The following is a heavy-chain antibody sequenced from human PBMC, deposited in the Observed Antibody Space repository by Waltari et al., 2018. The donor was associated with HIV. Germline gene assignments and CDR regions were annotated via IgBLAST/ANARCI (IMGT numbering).Heavy chain of an antibody. J-gene: IGHJ4*02. Sequence: QVQLHQWGAGLLKPSETLSLTCAVYNDDGPSFSDYWWSFRDYYWTWMRQSPVKGLEWIGEVDPTGSTNYNGAFRGRVSVSVDTSKKQFSLRLSSVSDADTAVYFCARAVGYDYVWGSYADFWAQGTQVTVSS. CDR2: VDPTGST. V-gene: IGHV4-34*01. CDR3: ARAVGYDYVWGSYADF. D-gene: IGHD3-16*01. CDR1: NDDGPSFSDYWWSFRDYY.